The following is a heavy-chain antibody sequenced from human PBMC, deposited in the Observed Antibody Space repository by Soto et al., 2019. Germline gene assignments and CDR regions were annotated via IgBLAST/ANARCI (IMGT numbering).Heavy chain of an antibody. V-gene: IGHV1-46*01. CDR1: GYTFTSYY. Sequence: ASVKVSCKASGYTFTSYYMHWVRQAPGQGLEWMGIINPSGGSTSYAQKFQGRVTMTRDTSTSTVYMELSSLRSEDTAVYYCARAGVRSRSWVTGYYYYYGMDVWGQGTTVTVSS. CDR2: INPSGGST. J-gene: IGHJ6*02. CDR3: ARAGVRSRSWVTGYYYYYGMDV. D-gene: IGHD6-13*01.